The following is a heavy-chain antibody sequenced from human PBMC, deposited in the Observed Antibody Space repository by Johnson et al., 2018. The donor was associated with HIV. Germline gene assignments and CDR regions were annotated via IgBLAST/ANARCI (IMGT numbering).Heavy chain of an antibody. J-gene: IGHJ3*01. CDR1: GFIFSGFW. V-gene: IGHV3-48*01. CDR2: ITSSGSSV. D-gene: IGHD4-17*01. Sequence: VQLVESGGGLVQPGGSLSLSCAASGFIFSGFWMNWIRQAPGKGLECLSYITSSGSSVYSADSVKGRFTISRDNARASLFLRINSLRADDSGVYYCARDATPWGGDYVGYTFDLWGQGTVVTVSS. CDR3: ARDATPWGGDYVGYTFDL.